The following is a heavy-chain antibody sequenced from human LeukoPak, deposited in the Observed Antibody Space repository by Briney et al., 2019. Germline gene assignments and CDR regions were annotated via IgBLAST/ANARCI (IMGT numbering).Heavy chain of an antibody. CDR3: ARGQGKYRTFHY. V-gene: IGHV3-21*01. CDR2: ISSSSSYI. Sequence: GGSLRLSCAASGFTFSSYSMNWVRQAPGKGLEWVSSISSSSSYIYYADSVKGRFTISRDNAKNSLYLQMNSLRDEDTAVYYCARGQGKYRTFHYWGQGTLVTVSS. D-gene: IGHD6-6*01. J-gene: IGHJ4*02. CDR1: GFTFSSYS.